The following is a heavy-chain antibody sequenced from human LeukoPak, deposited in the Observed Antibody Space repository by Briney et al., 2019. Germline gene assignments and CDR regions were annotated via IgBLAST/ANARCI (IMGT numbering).Heavy chain of an antibody. V-gene: IGHV3-23*01. Sequence: GGSLRLSCAASGFTFSSYAMSWVRQAPGKGLEWVSAISGSGGSTYYADSVKGRFTISRDNSKNTLYLQTNSLRAEDTAVYYCAKDRRPIYDSSGRDAFDIWGQGTMVTVSS. J-gene: IGHJ3*02. CDR3: AKDRRPIYDSSGRDAFDI. D-gene: IGHD3-22*01. CDR1: GFTFSSYA. CDR2: ISGSGGST.